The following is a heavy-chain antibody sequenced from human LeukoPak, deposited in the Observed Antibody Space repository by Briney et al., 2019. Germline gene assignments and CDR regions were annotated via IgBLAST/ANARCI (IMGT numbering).Heavy chain of an antibody. J-gene: IGHJ4*02. V-gene: IGHV3-30*18. CDR3: AKDSRDGGYWSGSEYFDS. CDR2: ISYDGSDK. CDR1: GFTFDTYG. Sequence: GRSLRLSCAASGFTFDTYGMHWVRQAPGKGLEWGAVISYDGSDKYYTDSVKRRFTISRDNSKNTLSLQMNSLRAEDTAVYYCAKDSRDGGYWSGSEYFDSRLQRMLASVPS. D-gene: IGHD2-15*01.